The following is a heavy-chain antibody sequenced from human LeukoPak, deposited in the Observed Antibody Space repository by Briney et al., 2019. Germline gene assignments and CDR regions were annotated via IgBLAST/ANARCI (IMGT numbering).Heavy chain of an antibody. J-gene: IGHJ5*02. V-gene: IGHV3-13*01. CDR1: GFTFSTYD. CDR2: IDIPGNT. D-gene: IGHD6-19*01. CDR3: ARAVAGTHWFDP. Sequence: AGGSLRLSCAASGFTFSTYDMHWVRQATGKGLEWVSGIDIPGNTYYPDSVKGRFTMSRESAKNSLYLQMNSLGAGDTAVYYCARAVAGTHWFDPWGQGTLVTVSS.